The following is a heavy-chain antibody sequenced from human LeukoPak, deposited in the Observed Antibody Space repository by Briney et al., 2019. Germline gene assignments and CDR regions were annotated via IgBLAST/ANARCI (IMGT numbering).Heavy chain of an antibody. V-gene: IGHV3-33*01. J-gene: IGHJ4*02. Sequence: PGGSLRLSCAASGFTFSSYGMHWVRQAPGKGLEWVAVIWYDGSNKYYADSVKGRFTISRGNSKNTLYLQMNSLRAEDTAVYYCARDLVAAGYDYWGQGTLVTVSS. CDR2: IWYDGSNK. D-gene: IGHD6-13*01. CDR3: ARDLVAAGYDY. CDR1: GFTFSSYG.